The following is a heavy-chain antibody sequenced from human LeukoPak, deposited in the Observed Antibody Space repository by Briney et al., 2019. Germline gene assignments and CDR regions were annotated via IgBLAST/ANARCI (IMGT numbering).Heavy chain of an antibody. CDR1: DGSISSYY. J-gene: IGHJ6*02. V-gene: IGHV4-59*01. CDR2: IYYSGST. Sequence: SETLSLTCTVSDGSISSYYWSWIRQPPGKGLEWIGYIYYSGSTNYNPSLKSRVTISVDTSKNQFSLKLSSVTAADTAVYYCARYGDYDYYYGMDVWGQGTTVTVSS. D-gene: IGHD4-17*01. CDR3: ARYGDYDYYYGMDV.